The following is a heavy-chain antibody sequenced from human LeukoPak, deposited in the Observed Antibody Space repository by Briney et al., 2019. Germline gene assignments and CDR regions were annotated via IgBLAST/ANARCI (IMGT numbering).Heavy chain of an antibody. CDR3: VRDETLWTLDW. D-gene: IGHD1-1*01. Sequence: GGSLRLSCTASGFTFSGHWIHWVRQAPGMGLVWVSRINEDGTDSMYAESVKGRFTISRENARNTVHLQMNSLRAEDTAVYHCVRDETLWTLDWWGQGTLVSVSS. CDR1: GFTFSGHW. V-gene: IGHV3-74*03. J-gene: IGHJ4*02. CDR2: INEDGTDS.